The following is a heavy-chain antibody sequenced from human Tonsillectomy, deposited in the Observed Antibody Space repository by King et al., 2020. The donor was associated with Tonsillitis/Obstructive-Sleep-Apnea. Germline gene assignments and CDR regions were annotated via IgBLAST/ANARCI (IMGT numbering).Heavy chain of an antibody. D-gene: IGHD1-14*01. CDR1: GFTSSSYA. CDR2: ITASGDNT. V-gene: IGHV3-23*01. J-gene: IGHJ5*02. CDR3: AKGITRPSCPNWFDP. Sequence: VQLQESGGGLVQTGGSRRLSCAASGFTSSSYAMSWVRQAPGKGLEWVSAITASGDNTYYADSVKGRFTISRDNSKDTLYLQMNNLRAEDTAIYYCAKGITRPSCPNWFDPWGQGTLVTVSS.